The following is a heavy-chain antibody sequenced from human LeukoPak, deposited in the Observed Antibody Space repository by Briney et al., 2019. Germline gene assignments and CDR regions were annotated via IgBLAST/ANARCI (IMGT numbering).Heavy chain of an antibody. CDR3: ARDLYADFWSGSVFDY. V-gene: IGHV3-23*01. D-gene: IGHD3-3*01. Sequence: GGSLRLSCEASGFSFSSYATSWVLQAPGKGLEWVSGISGSGGTTYYAGSVKGRFTISRDISKNTLYLQMSSLRAGDTAVYYCARDLYADFWSGSVFDYWGRGTLVTVSS. J-gene: IGHJ4*02. CDR2: ISGSGGTT. CDR1: GFSFSSYA.